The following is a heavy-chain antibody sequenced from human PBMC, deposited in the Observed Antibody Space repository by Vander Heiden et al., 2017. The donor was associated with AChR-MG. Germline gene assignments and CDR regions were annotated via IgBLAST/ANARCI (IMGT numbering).Heavy chain of an antibody. Sequence: EMQLVESGGGLVQPGGSLRLSCAAAGFTFKNYWISWVRHAPGKGLEWVANIKQGGSEKFYVDSVKGRFTLSRDTAMNSVYLQMNSLRVEDTAVYYCARDAFRDRYFDLWGRGTLVTVSS. CDR3: ARDAFRDRYFDL. CDR1: GFTFKNYW. CDR2: IKQGGSEK. V-gene: IGHV3-7*01. D-gene: IGHD3-16*01. J-gene: IGHJ2*01.